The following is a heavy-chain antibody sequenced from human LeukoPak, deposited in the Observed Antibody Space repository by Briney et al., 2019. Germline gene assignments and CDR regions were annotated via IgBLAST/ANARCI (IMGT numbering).Heavy chain of an antibody. D-gene: IGHD1-20*01. J-gene: IGHJ4*02. Sequence: ASVKVSCKASEYTFTDYSMHWARQAPGQGLEWMGRINPKGGGSNSAQKFQGRVTMTRDTSISTAYMELSRLTSDDTAVYYCARGGNWNDFGVWGQGTLVTVSS. CDR3: ARGGNWNDFGV. V-gene: IGHV1-2*06. CDR2: INPKGGGS. CDR1: EYTFTDYS.